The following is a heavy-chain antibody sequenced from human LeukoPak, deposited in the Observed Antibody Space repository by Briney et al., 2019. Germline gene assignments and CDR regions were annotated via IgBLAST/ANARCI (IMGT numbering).Heavy chain of an antibody. J-gene: IGHJ5*02. CDR3: AKETPNTGWFDP. CDR2: INPSGDGT. V-gene: IGHV1-46*01. D-gene: IGHD1-14*01. Sequence: ASVKVSFKASGHTFTTYYVHLVRQAPGQGLEWTGVINPSGDGTNYPQRFQGRVTLTRDTSTSTVYMELSSLRSEDTAIYYCAKETPNTGWFDPWGQGTLVTVSS. CDR1: GHTFTTYY.